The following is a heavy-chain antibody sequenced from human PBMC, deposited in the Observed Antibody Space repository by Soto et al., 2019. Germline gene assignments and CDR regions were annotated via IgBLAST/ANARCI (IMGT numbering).Heavy chain of an antibody. CDR3: ATHVVVVAATPLFDY. V-gene: IGHV3-23*01. J-gene: IGHJ4*02. CDR1: GFTFSSYA. Sequence: EVQLLESGGGLVQPGGSLRLSCAASGFTFSSYAMSWVRQAPGKGLEWVSAISGSGGSTYYADSVKGRFTISRDNSKNTLSLQMNSLRAEDTAVYYCATHVVVVAATPLFDYWGQGTLVTVSS. CDR2: ISGSGGST. D-gene: IGHD2-15*01.